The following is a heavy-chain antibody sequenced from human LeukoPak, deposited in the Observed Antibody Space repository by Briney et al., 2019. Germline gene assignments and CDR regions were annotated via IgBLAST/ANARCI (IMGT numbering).Heavy chain of an antibody. CDR2: IYYSGST. Sequence: SETLSLTCTVSGGSISSSSYYWGWIRQPPGKGLEWIGSIYYSGSTYYNPSLKSRVTISVDTSKNQFSLKLSSVTAADTAVYYCARGLIRQSAFDIWGQGTMVTVSS. D-gene: IGHD2-8*01. V-gene: IGHV4-39*07. J-gene: IGHJ3*02. CDR1: GGSISSSSYY. CDR3: ARGLIRQSAFDI.